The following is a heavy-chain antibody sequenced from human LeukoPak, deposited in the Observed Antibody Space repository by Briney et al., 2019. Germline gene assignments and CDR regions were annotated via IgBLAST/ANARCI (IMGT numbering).Heavy chain of an antibody. CDR1: GGSISSGSYY. Sequence: SQTLSLTCTVSGGSISSGSYYWSWIRQPAGKGLEWIGRIYTSGSTNYNPSLKSRVTISVDTSKNQFSLKLSSVTAADTAVYYCARLFAPGYCSSTSCLAWGAFDIWGQGTMVTVSS. D-gene: IGHD2-2*01. CDR2: IYTSGST. J-gene: IGHJ3*02. CDR3: ARLFAPGYCSSTSCLAWGAFDI. V-gene: IGHV4-61*02.